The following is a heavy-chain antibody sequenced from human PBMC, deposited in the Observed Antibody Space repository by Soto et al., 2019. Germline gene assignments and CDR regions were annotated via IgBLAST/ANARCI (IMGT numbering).Heavy chain of an antibody. CDR2: IYHSGST. CDR1: GYSISSGYY. D-gene: IGHD1-26*01. CDR3: ARAARRAQATDNLFDP. J-gene: IGHJ5*02. Sequence: SETLSLTCAVSGYSISSGYYWGWIRQPPGKGLEWIGSIYHSGSTYYNPSLKSRVTISVYTSKNQFSLKLNSVTAADTAVYYCARAARRAQATDNLFDPWGRGTLVTVSS. V-gene: IGHV4-38-2*01.